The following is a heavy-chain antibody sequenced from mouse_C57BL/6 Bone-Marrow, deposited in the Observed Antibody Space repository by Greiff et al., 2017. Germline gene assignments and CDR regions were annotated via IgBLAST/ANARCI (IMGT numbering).Heavy chain of an antibody. J-gene: IGHJ2*01. CDR1: GYTFTSYW. V-gene: IGHV1-69*01. D-gene: IGHD2-4*01. CDR2: IDPSDSYT. Sequence: QVQLQQPGAELVMPGASVKLSCKASGYTFTSYWMHWVKQRPGQGLEWIGEIDPSDSYTNYNQKFKGKSTLTVDKSSSTAYMQLSSLTSEDSAVYYCARRGDYASFDYWGQGTTLTVSS. CDR3: ARRGDYASFDY.